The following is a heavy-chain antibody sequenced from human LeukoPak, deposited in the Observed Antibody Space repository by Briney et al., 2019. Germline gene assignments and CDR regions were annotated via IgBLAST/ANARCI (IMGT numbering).Heavy chain of an antibody. D-gene: IGHD5-18*01. CDR1: GFTFSSYS. Sequence: PGGSLRLSCAASGFTFSSYSMNWVRQAPGKGLEWVSYISSSSSTIYYADSVKGRFTISRDNAKNSLYLEMNSLRAEDTAVYYCARAPPSGYTYGEHWGQGTLVTVSS. V-gene: IGHV3-48*04. CDR3: ARAPPSGYTYGEH. CDR2: ISSSSSTI. J-gene: IGHJ4*02.